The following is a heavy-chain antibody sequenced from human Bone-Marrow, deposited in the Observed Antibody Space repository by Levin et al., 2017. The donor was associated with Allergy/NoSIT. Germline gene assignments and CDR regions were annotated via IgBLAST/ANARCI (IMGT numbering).Heavy chain of an antibody. Sequence: GASVKVSCAASGFTFSSNAINWVRQAPGKGLEWVSGIYGRGGSTYYADSVQGRFTISRDNSKKVVYLQMNSLRAEDTALYYCARDRGNTLSGSIYAAFDSWGQGALVTVSS. CDR1: GFTFSSNA. D-gene: IGHD2/OR15-2a*01. J-gene: IGHJ4*02. V-gene: IGHV3-23*01. CDR3: ARDRGNTLSGSIYAAFDS. CDR2: IYGRGGST.